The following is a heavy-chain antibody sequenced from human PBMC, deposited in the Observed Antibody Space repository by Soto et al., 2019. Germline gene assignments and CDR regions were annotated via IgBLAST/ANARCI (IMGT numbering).Heavy chain of an antibody. CDR3: ASKEDVDYGDRLGYYFDY. J-gene: IGHJ4*02. V-gene: IGHV1-69*06. D-gene: IGHD4-17*01. CDR2: IIPIFGTA. Sequence: ASVKVSCKASGGTFSSYAISWVRQAPGQGLEWMGGIIPIFGTANYAQKFQGRVTITADKSTSTAYMELSSLRSEDTAVYYCASKEDVDYGDRLGYYFDYWGQGTLVTVSS. CDR1: GGTFSSYA.